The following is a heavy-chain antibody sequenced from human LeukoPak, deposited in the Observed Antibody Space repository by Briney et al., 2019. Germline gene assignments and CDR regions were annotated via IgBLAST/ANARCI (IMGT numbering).Heavy chain of an antibody. CDR3: VREESESYPFDS. J-gene: IGHJ4*02. CDR1: GFTFSSYS. CDR2: ISSSSSYI. Sequence: PGGSLRLSCAASGFTFSSYSINWVRQAPGKGLEWVSSISSSSSYIYYADSVKGRFTISRDNAKNSLSLQMNSLRAEDTAVYYCVREESESYPFDSWGQGTLVIVSS. D-gene: IGHD1-26*01. V-gene: IGHV3-21*01.